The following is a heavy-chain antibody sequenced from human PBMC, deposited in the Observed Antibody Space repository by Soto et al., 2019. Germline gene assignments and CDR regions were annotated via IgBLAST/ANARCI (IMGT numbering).Heavy chain of an antibody. V-gene: IGHV4-4*02. Sequence: QVQLQESGPGLVKPSGTLSLTCAVSGGSISSDSWWSWVRQPPGKGLEWIGEIHHSGSANYDPSLKSRVTLSVDKSKNQFSLKLTSVTAADTAVYYCARVEFGRFWAYWGQGTPVTVSS. D-gene: IGHD3-16*01. CDR1: GGSISSDSW. CDR2: IHHSGSA. CDR3: ARVEFGRFWAY. J-gene: IGHJ4*02.